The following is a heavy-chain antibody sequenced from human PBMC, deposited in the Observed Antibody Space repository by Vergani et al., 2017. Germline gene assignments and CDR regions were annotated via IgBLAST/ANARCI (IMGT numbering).Heavy chain of an antibody. Sequence: QVQLQESGPGLVKPSETLSLTCAVSGYSISSGYYWGWIRQPPGKGLEWIGSIYHSGSTYYNPSLKSRVTISVDTSKNQFSLKLSSVTAADTAVYYCARGLFVAADRSCRFDPWGQGTLVTVSS. CDR2: IYHSGST. D-gene: IGHD6-13*01. CDR3: ARGLFVAADRSCRFDP. V-gene: IGHV4-38-2*01. J-gene: IGHJ5*02. CDR1: GYSISSGYY.